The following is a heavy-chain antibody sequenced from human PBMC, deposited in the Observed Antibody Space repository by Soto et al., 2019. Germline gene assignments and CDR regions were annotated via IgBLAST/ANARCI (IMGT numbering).Heavy chain of an antibody. Sequence: PGGSLRLSCAASGFTVSSNYMSWVRQAPGKGLEWVSVIYSGGSTYYADSVKGRFTISRDNSKNTLYLQMNSLRAEDTAVYYCAREQQWLRGYYFDYWGQGTLVTVSS. CDR3: AREQQWLRGYYFDY. CDR2: IYSGGST. D-gene: IGHD6-19*01. J-gene: IGHJ4*02. CDR1: GFTVSSNY. V-gene: IGHV3-53*01.